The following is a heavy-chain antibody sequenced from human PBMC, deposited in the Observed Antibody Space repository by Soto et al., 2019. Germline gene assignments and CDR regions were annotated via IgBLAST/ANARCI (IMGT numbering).Heavy chain of an antibody. J-gene: IGHJ4*02. CDR2: IYPGDSDT. Sequence: EESLKISCNASGYSFTTYWIGWVRQMPGKGLGWMGIIYPGDSDTRYSPSFQGQVTISADKSISTAYLQWSSLKASDSAMFYCARKDIAGNSVDFWGQGTLVTVS. D-gene: IGHD6-13*01. CDR3: ARKDIAGNSVDF. V-gene: IGHV5-51*01. CDR1: GYSFTTYW.